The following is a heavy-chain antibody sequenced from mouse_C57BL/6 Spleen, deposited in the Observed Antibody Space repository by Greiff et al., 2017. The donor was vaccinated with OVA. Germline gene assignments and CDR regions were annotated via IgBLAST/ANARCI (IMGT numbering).Heavy chain of an antibody. V-gene: IGHV1-62-2*01. CDR2: FYPGSGSI. Sequence: VQLQQSGAELVKPGASVKLSCKASGYTFTEYTIHWVKQRSGQGLEWIGWFYPGSGSIKYNEKFKDKATLTADKSSSTVYMELSRLTSEDSAVYFCARHEDRDYGSSWGWFAYWGQGTLVTVSA. CDR3: ARHEDRDYGSSWGWFAY. CDR1: GYTFTEYT. J-gene: IGHJ3*01. D-gene: IGHD1-1*01.